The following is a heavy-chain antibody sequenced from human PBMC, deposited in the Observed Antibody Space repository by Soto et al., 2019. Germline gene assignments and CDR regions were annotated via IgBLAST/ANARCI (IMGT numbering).Heavy chain of an antibody. CDR2: IYYSGST. Sequence: PSETLSLTCTGSGGSISSGDDYWSWIRQPPGKGLEWIGYIYYSGSTYYNPSLKSRVTISVDTSKNQFSLKLSSVTAADTAVYYCARVRLPGYCSGGSCYSAAFDIWGQGTMVTVSS. CDR1: GGSISSGDDY. V-gene: IGHV4-30-4*01. D-gene: IGHD2-15*01. J-gene: IGHJ3*02. CDR3: ARVRLPGYCSGGSCYSAAFDI.